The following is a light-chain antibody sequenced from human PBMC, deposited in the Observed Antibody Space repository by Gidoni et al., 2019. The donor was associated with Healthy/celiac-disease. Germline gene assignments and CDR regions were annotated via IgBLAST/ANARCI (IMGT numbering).Light chain of an antibody. J-gene: IGKJ5*01. CDR3: QQLNTYPIT. CDR2: AAS. CDR1: QGLSSY. V-gene: IGKV1-9*01. Sequence: QLTQSPSFLSASVGDRVTITCRASQGLSSYLAWYQQKPGKAPYLLIYAASTLQSGVPSRFSGSGFGTDFTLTISSLQPEDFATYYCQQLNTYPITFGQGTRLEIK.